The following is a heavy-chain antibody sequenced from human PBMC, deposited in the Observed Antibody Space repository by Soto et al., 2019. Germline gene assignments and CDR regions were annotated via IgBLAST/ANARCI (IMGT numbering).Heavy chain of an antibody. CDR3: ARDAFDYDTTGYHCDY. Sequence: EVQLVESGGGLVQPGGSLRLTCAASGFSFSNYNMNWVRQAPGKGLEWVSYISKSSDTISYADSVRGRFSISRDKGKNSLYLQMASLRDEDTAVYYCARDAFDYDTTGYHCDYWGQGTLVTVSS. CDR1: GFSFSNYN. J-gene: IGHJ4*02. V-gene: IGHV3-48*02. D-gene: IGHD3-22*01. CDR2: ISKSSDTI.